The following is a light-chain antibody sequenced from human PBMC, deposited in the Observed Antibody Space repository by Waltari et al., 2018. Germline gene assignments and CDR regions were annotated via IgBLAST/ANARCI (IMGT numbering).Light chain of an antibody. Sequence: EIVMTQSPATLSVSPGERATLSCRASESVSSNVAWYQQKPGQAPGLLIYGASTRATGVPAKFRGSGSGTDFTLTISSLQSEDFAVYYCQQYYHWVAFGGGTWVQIK. J-gene: IGKJ4*01. CDR1: ESVSSN. CDR2: GAS. V-gene: IGKV3-15*01. CDR3: QQYYHWVA.